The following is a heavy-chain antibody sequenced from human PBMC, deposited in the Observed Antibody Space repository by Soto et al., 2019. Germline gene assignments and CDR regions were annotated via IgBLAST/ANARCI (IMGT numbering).Heavy chain of an antibody. CDR3: ARGKAKIDFWSGQSYYYYGMDV. J-gene: IGHJ6*02. CDR1: GGSFSGYY. CDR2: INHSGST. D-gene: IGHD3-3*01. Sequence: SETLSLTCAVYGGSFSGYYWRWIRQPPGKGLEWIGEINHSGSTNYNPSLKSRVTISVDTSKNQFSLKLSSVTAADTAVYYCARGKAKIDFWSGQSYYYYGMDVWGQGTTVTVSS. V-gene: IGHV4-34*01.